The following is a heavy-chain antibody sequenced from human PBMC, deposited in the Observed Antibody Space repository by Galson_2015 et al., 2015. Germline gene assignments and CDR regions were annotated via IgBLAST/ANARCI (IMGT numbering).Heavy chain of an antibody. CDR2: ISYTGGTT. D-gene: IGHD3-9*01. V-gene: IGHV3-23*01. J-gene: IGHJ4*02. Sequence: SLRLSCAASGFTFSNFAMSWVRQAPGKGLEWVSGISYTGGTTYYADFVKGRFTVSRDNSKNTLSLLLNSLRAEDTAVYYCAKDRQLYFDFLTGGGSSDSWGQGTLVTVSS. CDR3: AKDRQLYFDFLTGGGSSDS. CDR1: GFTFSNFA.